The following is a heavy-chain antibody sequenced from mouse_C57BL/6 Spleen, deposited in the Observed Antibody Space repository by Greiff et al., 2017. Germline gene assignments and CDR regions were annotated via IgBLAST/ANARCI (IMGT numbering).Heavy chain of an antibody. D-gene: IGHD2-1*01. Sequence: EVKLVESGEGLVKPGGSLKLSCAASGFTFSSYAMSWVRQTPEKRLEWVAYISSGGDYIYYADTVKGRFTISRDNARNTLYLQMSSLKSEDTAMYYCTRDPFYYGNYGFAYWGQGTLVTVSA. V-gene: IGHV5-9-1*02. CDR3: TRDPFYYGNYGFAY. CDR1: GFTFSSYA. CDR2: ISSGGDYI. J-gene: IGHJ3*01.